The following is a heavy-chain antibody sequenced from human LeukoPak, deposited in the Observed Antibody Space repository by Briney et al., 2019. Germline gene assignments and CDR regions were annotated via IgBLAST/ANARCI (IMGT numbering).Heavy chain of an antibody. J-gene: IGHJ4*02. V-gene: IGHV1-18*04. Sequence: EASVKVSCKASGYSSNRHGISCVRQAPGQGLEWMGWVSAYNGNTNYAQMLQGRVTMTTDTSMSTAYMELRSLRSDDTAVCYCARDSVGATGHFDYWGQGTLVTVSS. D-gene: IGHD1-26*01. CDR3: ARDSVGATGHFDY. CDR1: GYSSNRHG. CDR2: VSAYNGNT.